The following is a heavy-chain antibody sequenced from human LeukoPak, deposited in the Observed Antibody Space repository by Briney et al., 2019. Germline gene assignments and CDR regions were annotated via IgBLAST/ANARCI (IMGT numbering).Heavy chain of an antibody. CDR1: GFTFSSYA. CDR3: ANGRGDSSWYYFDY. J-gene: IGHJ4*02. Sequence: GGSLRLSCAASGFTFSSYAMSWVRQAPGKGLEWVSTISGSGGSTYYADSVKGRFTIFRDNSKNTLYLQMNSLRAEDTAVYYCANGRGDSSWYYFDYWGQGTLVTVSS. CDR2: ISGSGGST. D-gene: IGHD6-13*01. V-gene: IGHV3-23*01.